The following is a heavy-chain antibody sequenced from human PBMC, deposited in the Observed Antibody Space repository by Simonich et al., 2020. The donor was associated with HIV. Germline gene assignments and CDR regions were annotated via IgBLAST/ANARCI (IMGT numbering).Heavy chain of an antibody. Sequence: QVQLVQSGAEVMQPGASVKVSCKASGYSFTAYYMHWVRQDPGQGLEWVGRINTNVGDTDYAQKFQGRVTMTRDTSINTAYMELSRLRYDDTALDYCARVYYDSSGYYHVRYFDLWGRGTLVTVSS. CDR2: INTNVGDT. D-gene: IGHD3-22*01. CDR1: GYSFTAYY. CDR3: ARVYYDSSGYYHVRYFDL. J-gene: IGHJ2*01. V-gene: IGHV1-2*06.